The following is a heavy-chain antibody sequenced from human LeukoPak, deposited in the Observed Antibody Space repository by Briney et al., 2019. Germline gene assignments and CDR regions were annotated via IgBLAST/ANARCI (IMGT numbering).Heavy chain of an antibody. V-gene: IGHV3-23*01. Sequence: WGSLRPSCAASGFTFSSYAMSWVRQAPGKGLEWVSAISGSGGSTYYADSVKGRFTISRDNSKNTLYLQMNSLRAEDTAVYYCARTWELLLVWFDPWGQGTLVTVSS. J-gene: IGHJ5*02. D-gene: IGHD1-26*01. CDR1: GFTFSSYA. CDR2: ISGSGGST. CDR3: ARTWELLLVWFDP.